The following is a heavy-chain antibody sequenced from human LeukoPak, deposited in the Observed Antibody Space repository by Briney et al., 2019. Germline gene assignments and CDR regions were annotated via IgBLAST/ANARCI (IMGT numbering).Heavy chain of an antibody. D-gene: IGHD3-3*01. CDR2: IYYSGST. CDR1: GGSISSYY. J-gene: IGHJ4*02. Sequence: SETLSLTRTVSGGSISSYYWSWIRQPPGKGLEWIGYIYYSGSTNYNPSLKSRVTISVDTSKNQFSLKLSSVTAADTAVYYCARAQITIFGVGFDYWGQGTLVTVSS. V-gene: IGHV4-59*12. CDR3: ARAQITIFGVGFDY.